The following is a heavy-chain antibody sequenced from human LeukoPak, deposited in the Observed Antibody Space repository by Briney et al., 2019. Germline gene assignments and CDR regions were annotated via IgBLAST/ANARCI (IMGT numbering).Heavy chain of an antibody. Sequence: GGSLRLPCAASGFTLDDYAMHWVRQPPGKSLERVSLISGDGGSTYYADSVKGRFTVSRDNSKNSLYLQMNSLRTEDTALYYCAKDISRNFVVVPAADYWGQGTLVTVSS. D-gene: IGHD2-2*01. V-gene: IGHV3-43*02. CDR1: GFTLDDYA. CDR2: ISGDGGST. CDR3: AKDISRNFVVVPAADY. J-gene: IGHJ4*02.